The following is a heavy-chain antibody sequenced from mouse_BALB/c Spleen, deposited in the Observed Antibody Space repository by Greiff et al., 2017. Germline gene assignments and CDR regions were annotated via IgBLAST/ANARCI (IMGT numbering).Heavy chain of an antibody. CDR2: ISDGGSYT. CDR1: GFTFSDYY. V-gene: IGHV5-4*02. Sequence: EVKLLESGGGLVKPGGSLKLSCAASGFTFSDYYMYWVRQTPEKRLEWVATISDGGSYTYYPDSVKGRFTISRDNAKNNLYLQMSSLKSEDTAMYYCARDRGRTAMDYWGQGTSVTVSS. J-gene: IGHJ4*01. CDR3: ARDRGRTAMDY.